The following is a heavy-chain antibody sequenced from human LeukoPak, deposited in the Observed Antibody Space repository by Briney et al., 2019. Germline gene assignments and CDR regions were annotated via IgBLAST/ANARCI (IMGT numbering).Heavy chain of an antibody. Sequence: PSETLSLTCTVPGGSTSSYYWSWIRQPPGKGLEWIGYIYYSGSTNYNPSLKSRVTISVDTSKNQFSLKLSSVTAADTAVYYCASTDYGGNNNWFDPWGQGTLVTVSS. CDR1: GGSTSSYY. CDR3: ASTDYGGNNNWFDP. D-gene: IGHD4-23*01. CDR2: IYYSGST. J-gene: IGHJ5*02. V-gene: IGHV4-59*01.